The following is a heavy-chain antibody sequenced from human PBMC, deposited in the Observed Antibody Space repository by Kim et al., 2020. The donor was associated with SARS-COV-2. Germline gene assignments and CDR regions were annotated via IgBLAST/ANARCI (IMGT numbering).Heavy chain of an antibody. D-gene: IGHD2-15*01. J-gene: IGHJ4*02. V-gene: IGHV3-33*01. Sequence: GGSLRLSCAASGFTFSSYGMHWVRQAPGKGLEWVAVIWYDGSNKYYADSVKGRFTISRDNSKNTLYLQMNSLRAEDTAVYYCAREQLVVVAATPDYLTAAFDYWGQGTLVTVSS. CDR2: IWYDGSNK. CDR1: GFTFSSYG. CDR3: AREQLVVVAATPDYLTAAFDY.